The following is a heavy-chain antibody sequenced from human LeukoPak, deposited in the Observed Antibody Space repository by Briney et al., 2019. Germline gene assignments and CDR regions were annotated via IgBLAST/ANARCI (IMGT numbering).Heavy chain of an antibody. D-gene: IGHD2-15*01. CDR3: TTDLGSFDP. V-gene: IGHV3-7*03. Sequence: PGGSLRLSCAASGFTFSSYWMSWVRQAPGKGLEWVANIKKDGSEKYYVDSVKGRFTISRDNAKTSLYLQMNSLKTEDTAVYYCTTDLGSFDPWGQGTLVTVSS. CDR2: IKKDGSEK. J-gene: IGHJ5*02. CDR1: GFTFSSYW.